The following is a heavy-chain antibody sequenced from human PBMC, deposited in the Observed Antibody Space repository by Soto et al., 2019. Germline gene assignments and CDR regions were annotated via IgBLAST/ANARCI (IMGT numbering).Heavy chain of an antibody. CDR3: TTKRGALSTYDD. CDR1: GYTFTSYG. Sequence: ATVKISCKASGYTFTSYGITWVRQAPGRGLEWMGWLSPNNGNTNYAQSLRGRITMTTDTSTNTAYTELRSLTSDDTAASYCTTKRGALSTYDDWCQGTLVTVTS. CDR2: LSPNNGNT. D-gene: IGHD3-10*01. V-gene: IGHV1-18*04. J-gene: IGHJ4*02.